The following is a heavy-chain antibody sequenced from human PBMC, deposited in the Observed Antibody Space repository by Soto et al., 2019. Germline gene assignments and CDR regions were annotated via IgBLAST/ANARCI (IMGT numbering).Heavy chain of an antibody. CDR3: ARVRRCSGGSCYVYYYYYMDV. CDR2: IYYSGST. J-gene: IGHJ6*03. V-gene: IGHV4-31*03. CDR1: GGSISSGGYY. D-gene: IGHD2-15*01. Sequence: QVQLQESGPGLVKPSQTLSLTCTVSGGSISSGGYYWSWIRQHPGKGLEWIGYIYYSGSTYYTPSLKRRVTISVDPSKNQFSLKLSSVTAADTAVYYCARVRRCSGGSCYVYYYYYMDVWGQGTTVTVSS.